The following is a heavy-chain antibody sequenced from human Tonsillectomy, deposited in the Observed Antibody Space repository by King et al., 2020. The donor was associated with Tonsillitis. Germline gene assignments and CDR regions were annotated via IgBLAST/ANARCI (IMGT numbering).Heavy chain of an antibody. J-gene: IGHJ3*02. CDR3: ARDTHKYSSSWSYAFHI. D-gene: IGHD6-13*01. Sequence: QLVQSGGGVVQPGRSLRLSCAASGFKFSTYPMHWVRQAPGKGLEWLTVISDDGSDKNYADSVKGRFTISRDNFKNTLHLQMSSLRAADTAVYFCARDTHKYSSSWSYAFHIWGQGTMVTVSS. V-gene: IGHV3-30-3*01. CDR1: GFKFSTYP. CDR2: ISDDGSDK.